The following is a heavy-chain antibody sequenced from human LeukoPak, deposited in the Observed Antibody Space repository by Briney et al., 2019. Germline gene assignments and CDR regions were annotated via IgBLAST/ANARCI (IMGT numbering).Heavy chain of an antibody. CDR1: GYTFTGHY. J-gene: IGHJ2*01. Sequence: SVKVSCKASGYTFTGHYMHWVRQAPGQGLEWMGGIIPIFGTANYAQKFQGRVTITADKSTSTAYMELSSLRSEDTAVYYCATEIAAAGNWYFDLWGRGTLVTVSS. CDR3: ATEIAAAGNWYFDL. CDR2: IIPIFGTA. V-gene: IGHV1-69*06. D-gene: IGHD6-13*01.